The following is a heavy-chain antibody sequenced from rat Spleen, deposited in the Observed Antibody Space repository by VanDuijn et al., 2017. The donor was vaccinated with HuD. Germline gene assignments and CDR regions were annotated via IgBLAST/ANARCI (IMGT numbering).Heavy chain of an antibody. CDR3: VRADRDSYSHFDY. J-gene: IGHJ2*01. D-gene: IGHD1-12*01. Sequence: QVQLKESGPGLVQPSQTLSLTCTVSGFTLTSYHVSWVRQPPGKGLEWMGVIWTGGSTAYNSFFKSRLSISRDISKSQVFLNMNSLQTEDTATYYCVRADRDSYSHFDYWGQGVMVTVSS. CDR1: GFTLTSYH. V-gene: IGHV2-43*01. CDR2: IWTGGST.